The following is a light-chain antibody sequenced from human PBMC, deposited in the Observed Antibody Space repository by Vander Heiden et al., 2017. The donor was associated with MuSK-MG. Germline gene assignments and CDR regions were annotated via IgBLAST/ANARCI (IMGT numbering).Light chain of an antibody. Sequence: DIQMTPSPSTLSASVGDRVTITCRASQSISTWLAWHQQKPGKAPKLLIYDASSLKTGVPSRFSGSASGTEFTLTISSLHPDDFTTYYCQQYNAYSWTFGQGTRVEIK. CDR3: QQYNAYSWT. CDR1: QSISTW. V-gene: IGKV1-5*01. CDR2: DAS. J-gene: IGKJ1*01.